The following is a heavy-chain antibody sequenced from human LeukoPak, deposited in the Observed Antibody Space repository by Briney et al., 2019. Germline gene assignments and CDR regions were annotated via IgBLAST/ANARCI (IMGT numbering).Heavy chain of an antibody. V-gene: IGHV1-46*01. Sequence: GASVKVSCKASGYTFTSYYMHWVRQAPGQGLEWMGIINPSGGSTSYAQKFQGRVTITADESTSTAYMELSSLRSEDAAVYYCARDPGRDSSSFDPWGQGTLVTVSS. D-gene: IGHD6-13*01. CDR1: GYTFTSYY. J-gene: IGHJ5*02. CDR2: INPSGGST. CDR3: ARDPGRDSSSFDP.